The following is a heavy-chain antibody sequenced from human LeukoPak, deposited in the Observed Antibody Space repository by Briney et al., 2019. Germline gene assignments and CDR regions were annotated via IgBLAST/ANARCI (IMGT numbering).Heavy chain of an antibody. CDR3: ARWRRAVVTTGFDP. V-gene: IGHV3-53*01. J-gene: IGHJ5*02. CDR1: GFTVSSNY. D-gene: IGHD4-23*01. CDR2: IYSGGST. Sequence: GGSLRLSCAASGFTVSSNYMSWVRQAPGKGLEWVSVIYSGGSTYYADSVKGRFTISRDNSKNTLYLQMNSLRAEDTAVYYCARWRRAVVTTGFDPWGQGTLVTVSS.